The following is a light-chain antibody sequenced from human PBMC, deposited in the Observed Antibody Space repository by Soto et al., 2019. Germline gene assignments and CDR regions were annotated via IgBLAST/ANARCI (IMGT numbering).Light chain of an antibody. CDR1: QSIRSNY. V-gene: IGKV3-20*01. CDR3: QQYGSSPRK. Sequence: EIVLTQSPGTLSLSPGERATLSCRASQSIRSNYVAWYQQKPGQGPRLLIYGASSRATGIPDRFSGSGSGTDFTLIISRLEPEDFAMYYCQQYGSSPRKLGQGTKVDI. J-gene: IGKJ1*01. CDR2: GAS.